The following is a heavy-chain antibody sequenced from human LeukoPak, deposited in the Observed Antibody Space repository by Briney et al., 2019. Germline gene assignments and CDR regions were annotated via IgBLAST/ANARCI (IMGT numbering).Heavy chain of an antibody. CDR2: IYYSGST. D-gene: IGHD1-14*01. CDR3: ARLQGYNRHLDY. CDR1: GGSISSYY. Sequence: PSETLSLTCTVSGGSISSYYWSWIRQPPGKGLEWIGYIYYSGSTNYNPSLKSRVTISVDTSKNQFSLKLSSVTAADTAVYYCARLQGYNRHLDYWGRGTLVTVSS. V-gene: IGHV4-59*08. J-gene: IGHJ4*02.